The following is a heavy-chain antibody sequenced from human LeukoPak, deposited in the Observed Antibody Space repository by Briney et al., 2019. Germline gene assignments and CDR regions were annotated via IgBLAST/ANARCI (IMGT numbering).Heavy chain of an antibody. J-gene: IGHJ6*02. V-gene: IGHV4-4*07. CDR2: IYTSGST. Sequence: SETLSLTCTVSGGSISSYYWRWIRQPAGKGLEWIGRIYTSGSTNYNPSLKSRVTMSVDTSKNQFSLKLSSVTAADTAVYYCARAPVSAMEYYYYGMDVWGQGTTVTVSS. D-gene: IGHD5-18*01. CDR3: ARAPVSAMEYYYYGMDV. CDR1: GGSISSYY.